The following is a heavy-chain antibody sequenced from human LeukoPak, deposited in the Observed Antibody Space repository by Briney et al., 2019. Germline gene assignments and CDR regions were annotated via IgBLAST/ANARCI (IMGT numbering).Heavy chain of an antibody. V-gene: IGHV3-64*01. CDR1: GFTFSSYA. D-gene: IGHD6-13*01. CDR2: ISSNGGST. J-gene: IGHJ4*02. Sequence: RGSLRLSCAASGFTFSSYAMHWVRQAPGKGLEYVSAISSNGGSTYYANSVKGRFTISRDNSKNTLYLQMGSLRAEDMAVYYCARGAYSSSWTVFDYWGQGTLVTVSS. CDR3: ARGAYSSSWTVFDY.